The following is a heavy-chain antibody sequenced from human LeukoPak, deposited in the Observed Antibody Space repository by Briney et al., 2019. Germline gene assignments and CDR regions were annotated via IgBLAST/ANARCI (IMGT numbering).Heavy chain of an antibody. CDR1: GFPFSNCA. D-gene: IGHD3-10*01. CDR3: AKGDYYGSGSYSGAYYFDH. V-gene: IGHV3-23*01. J-gene: IGHJ4*02. CDR2: IVDTGATT. Sequence: PGGSLTLSCAASGFPFSNCAMAWVRQAPGKGLEWISAIVDTGATTYYADSVNGRFTISRDNSRNSVFLQMSSLRDEDTAVYYCAKGDYYGSGSYSGAYYFDHWGQGTLLTVSS.